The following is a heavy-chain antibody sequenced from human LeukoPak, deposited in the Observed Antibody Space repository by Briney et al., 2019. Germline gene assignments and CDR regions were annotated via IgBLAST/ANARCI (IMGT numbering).Heavy chain of an antibody. CDR3: ARQPNPPYSSGWYGGNDAFDI. V-gene: IGHV5-10-1*01. Sequence: GESLKISCKGSGYSFTSYWISWVRQMPGKGLEWMGRIDPSDSYTNYSPSFQGHVTISADKSISTAYLQWSSLKASDTAMYYCARQPNPPYSSGWYGGNDAFDIWGQGTMVTVSS. CDR1: GYSFTSYW. CDR2: IDPSDSYT. D-gene: IGHD6-19*01. J-gene: IGHJ3*02.